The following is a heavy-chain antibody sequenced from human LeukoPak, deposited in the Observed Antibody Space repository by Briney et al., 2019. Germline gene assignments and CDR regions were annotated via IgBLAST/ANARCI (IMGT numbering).Heavy chain of an antibody. V-gene: IGHV3-48*03. CDR1: GFTFISYE. D-gene: IGHD3-10*01. Sequence: GGSLRLSCAASGFTFISYEMNWVRQAPGKGLEWVSYISSSGSTIYYADSVKGRFTISRDNAKNSLYLQMNSLRAEDTAVYYCARVLGFGELFSDYWGQGTLVTVSS. J-gene: IGHJ4*02. CDR2: ISSSGSTI. CDR3: ARVLGFGELFSDY.